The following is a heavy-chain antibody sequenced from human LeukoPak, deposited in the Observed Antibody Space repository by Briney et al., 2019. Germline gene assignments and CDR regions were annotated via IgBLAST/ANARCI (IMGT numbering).Heavy chain of an antibody. Sequence: GGSLRLSCAASGFTLSSYSMNWVRQAPGKGLEWVSSISSSSSYIYYADSVKGRFTISRDNAKNSLYLHMNSLRAEDTVVYYCARDYGGSSPFDYWGQGTLVTVSS. CDR2: ISSSSSYI. CDR1: GFTLSSYS. J-gene: IGHJ4*02. CDR3: ARDYGGSSPFDY. D-gene: IGHD4-23*01. V-gene: IGHV3-21*01.